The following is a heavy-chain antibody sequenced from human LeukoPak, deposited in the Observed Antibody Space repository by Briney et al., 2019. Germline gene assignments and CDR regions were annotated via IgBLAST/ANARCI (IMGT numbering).Heavy chain of an antibody. CDR3: ARRADGHNLRYFDY. J-gene: IGHJ4*02. V-gene: IGHV4-59*08. D-gene: IGHD5-24*01. CDR2: IYYSGST. Sequence: PSETLSLTCTVSGDSIRGYYWTWIRQAPGKGLEWVGYIYYSGSTTYNPSFKSRVTMSVDTSKNQFSPNLSSVTAADTAVYYCARRADGHNLRYFDYWGQGTLVTVSS. CDR1: GDSIRGYY.